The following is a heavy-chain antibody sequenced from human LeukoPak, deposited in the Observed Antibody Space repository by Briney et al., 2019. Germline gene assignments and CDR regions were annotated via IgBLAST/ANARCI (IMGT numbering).Heavy chain of an antibody. J-gene: IGHJ5*02. Sequence: GGSLRLSCAASGFTFSGSAMHWVRQASGKGLEWVGRIRTKGKSYATEYAASVKGRFIISRDDLKITAYLQMNSLKIEDTAVYYCTRTTVTMADWFDPWGQGTLVTVSS. CDR3: TRTTVTMADWFDP. CDR1: GFTFSGSA. CDR2: IRTKGKSYAT. V-gene: IGHV3-73*01. D-gene: IGHD4-17*01.